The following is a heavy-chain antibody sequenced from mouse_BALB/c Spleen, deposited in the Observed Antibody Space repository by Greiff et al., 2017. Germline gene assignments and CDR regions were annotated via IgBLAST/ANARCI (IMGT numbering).Heavy chain of an antibody. J-gene: IGHJ3*01. V-gene: IGHV1S81*02. CDR1: GYTFTSYY. CDR2: INPSNGGT. Sequence: VQLQQSGAELVKPGASVKLSCKASGYTFTSYYMYWVKQRPGHGLEWIGEINPSNGGTNFNEKFKSKATLTVDKSSSTAYMQLSSLTSEDSAVYYCTREEYDYGFAYWGQGTLVTVSA. CDR3: TREEYDYGFAY. D-gene: IGHD2-4*01.